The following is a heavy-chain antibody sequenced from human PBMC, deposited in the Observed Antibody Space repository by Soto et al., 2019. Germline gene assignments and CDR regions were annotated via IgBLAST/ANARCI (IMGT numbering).Heavy chain of an antibody. CDR3: AKDRGTSIDVHRYSHYYGMDV. D-gene: IGHD2-2*01. CDR2: ISGSGGTT. J-gene: IGHJ6*02. CDR1: GFTFSSYA. Sequence: SLRLSCASSGFTFSSYAMTWVRQAPGQGLEWVASISGSGGTTNYADSVKGRFTISRDNSKNTAYLQMNSLRAEDTAVYYCAKDRGTSIDVHRYSHYYGMDVWGQGTTVTVSS. V-gene: IGHV3-23*01.